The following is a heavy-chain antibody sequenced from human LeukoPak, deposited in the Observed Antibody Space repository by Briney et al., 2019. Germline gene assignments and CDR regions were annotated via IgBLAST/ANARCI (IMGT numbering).Heavy chain of an antibody. V-gene: IGHV5-51*01. CDR2: IYPGDSDT. CDR3: ARHFHHYYMDV. J-gene: IGHJ6*03. Sequence: GGSLRLSCKGSGYSFTSYWIGRVRQMPGKGLEWMGIIYPGDSDTRYSPSFQGQVTISADKSISTAYLQWSSLKASDTAIYYCARHFHHYYMDVWGKGTTVTVSS. CDR1: GYSFTSYW.